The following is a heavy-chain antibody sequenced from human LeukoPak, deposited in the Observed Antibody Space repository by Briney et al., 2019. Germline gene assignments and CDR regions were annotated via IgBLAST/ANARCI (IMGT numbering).Heavy chain of an antibody. CDR1: EFAFSDYA. J-gene: IGHJ4*02. D-gene: IGHD3-10*01. V-gene: IGHV3-23*01. CDR3: ADLGSGSYIFDY. CDR2: ISRNSAT. Sequence: SGGSLRLSCVASEFAFSDYAMSWVRQAPGKGPEWVSTISRNSATWYADSVMGRFTISRDNSKSTLYLQMNSLRGEDTALYYCADLGSGSYIFDYWGQGSLVTVSS.